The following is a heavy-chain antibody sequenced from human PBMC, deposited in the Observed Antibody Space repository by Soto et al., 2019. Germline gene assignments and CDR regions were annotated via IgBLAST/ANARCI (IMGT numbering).Heavy chain of an antibody. Sequence: PSETLSLTCTVSGGSVSSGSYYWSWIRQPPGKGLEWIGYIYYSGSTNYNPSLKSRVTISVDTSENQFSLKLSSVTAADTAVYYCARGVAAAGISERFDPWGQGTLVTVSS. CDR3: ARGVAAAGISERFDP. CDR1: GGSVSSGSYY. J-gene: IGHJ5*02. V-gene: IGHV4-61*01. CDR2: IYYSGST. D-gene: IGHD6-13*01.